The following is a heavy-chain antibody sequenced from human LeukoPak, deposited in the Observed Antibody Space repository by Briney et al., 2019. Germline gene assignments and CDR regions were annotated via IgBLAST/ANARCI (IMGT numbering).Heavy chain of an antibody. CDR1: GFTFSSYS. Sequence: GGSLRLSCAASGFTFSSYSMNWVRQAPGKGLEWVSSISSSSSSIYYADSVKGRFTISRDNAKNSLYLQMNSLRAEDTAVYYCARENYSDYVEAFDIWGQGTMVTVSS. V-gene: IGHV3-21*01. CDR2: ISSSSSSI. CDR3: ARENYSDYVEAFDI. J-gene: IGHJ3*02. D-gene: IGHD4-11*01.